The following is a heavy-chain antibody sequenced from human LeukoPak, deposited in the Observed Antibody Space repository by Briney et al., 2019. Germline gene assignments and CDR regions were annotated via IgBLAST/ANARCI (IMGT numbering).Heavy chain of an antibody. V-gene: IGHV4-30-2*01. Sequence: SETLSLTCTVSGGSISSGGYYWSWIRQPPGKGLEWIGYIYHSGSTYYNPSLKSRATISVDRSKNQFSLKLSSVTAADTAVYYCARWLQSHYLFGYWGQGTLVTVSS. CDR1: GGSISSGGYY. D-gene: IGHD5-24*01. J-gene: IGHJ4*02. CDR3: ARWLQSHYLFGY. CDR2: IYHSGST.